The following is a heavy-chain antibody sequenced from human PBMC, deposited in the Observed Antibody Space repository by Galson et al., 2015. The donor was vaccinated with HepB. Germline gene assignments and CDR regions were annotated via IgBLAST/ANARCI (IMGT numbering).Heavy chain of an antibody. V-gene: IGHV3-48*02. J-gene: IGHJ4*02. CDR1: GFTFSSYS. Sequence: SLRLSCAASGFTFSSYSMNWVRQAPGRGLEWVSYITSSSSTIYYADSVMGRSTISRDNAKNSLYLQMNSLRDEDTAVYYCARSFGRRGVDPQAYYFDYWGQGTLVTVSS. CDR2: ITSSSSTI. CDR3: ARSFGRRGVDPQAYYFDY. D-gene: IGHD3-10*01.